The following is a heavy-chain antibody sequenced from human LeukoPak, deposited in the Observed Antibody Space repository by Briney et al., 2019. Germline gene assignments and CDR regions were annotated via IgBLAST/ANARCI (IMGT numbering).Heavy chain of an antibody. CDR1: GFTFSSYW. D-gene: IGHD3-3*01. J-gene: IGHJ4*02. Sequence: GGSLRLSCAASGFTFSSYWMSWVRQAPGKELEWVSSISSSSSYIYYADSVKGRFTISRDNAKNSLYLQMNSLRAEDTAVYYCARGLGGVVIIVTDYWGQGTLVTVSS. CDR3: ARGLGGVVIIVTDY. V-gene: IGHV3-21*01. CDR2: ISSSSSYI.